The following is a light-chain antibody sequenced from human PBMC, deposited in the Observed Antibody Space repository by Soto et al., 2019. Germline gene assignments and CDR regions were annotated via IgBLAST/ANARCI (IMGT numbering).Light chain of an antibody. Sequence: DIHMTQSPSTLSASLGDRVTITCRASQSISIWLAWYQQKPGRAPNLLIYGTSSLETGVPSRFSGSGSGTEFTLTIGSLQPDDFAIYYCQHHNGYSWTFGQGTKVEIK. CDR2: GTS. V-gene: IGKV1-5*03. CDR3: QHHNGYSWT. CDR1: QSISIW. J-gene: IGKJ1*01.